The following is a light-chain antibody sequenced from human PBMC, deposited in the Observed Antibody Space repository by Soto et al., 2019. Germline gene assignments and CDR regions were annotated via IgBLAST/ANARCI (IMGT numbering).Light chain of an antibody. CDR2: DAS. CDR3: HQRSSWPET. Sequence: EVVLTQSPATLSLSPGERATLSCRASQSVSSYFAWYQHKPGQAPRLLIYDASSRATGIPARFSGSGSGTDFTLTISSLEPEDFAVYYCHQRSSWPETFGQGTKVEIK. CDR1: QSVSSY. V-gene: IGKV3-11*01. J-gene: IGKJ1*01.